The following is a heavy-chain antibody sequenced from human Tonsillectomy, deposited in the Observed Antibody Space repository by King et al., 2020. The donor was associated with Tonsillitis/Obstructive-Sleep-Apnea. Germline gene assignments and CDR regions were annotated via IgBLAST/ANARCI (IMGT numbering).Heavy chain of an antibody. CDR1: GYTFTGYY. CDR2: INPNSGGT. J-gene: IGHJ5*02. D-gene: IGHD4-11*01. CDR3: AGDYDYSNYRGWFDP. Sequence: VQLVESGAEVKKPGASVKVSCKASGYTFTGYYMHWVRQAPGQGLEWMGWINPNSGGTNYAQKFQGRVTMTRDTSISTAYMELSRLRSDDTAVYYCAGDYDYSNYRGWFDPWGQGTLVTVSS. V-gene: IGHV1-2*02.